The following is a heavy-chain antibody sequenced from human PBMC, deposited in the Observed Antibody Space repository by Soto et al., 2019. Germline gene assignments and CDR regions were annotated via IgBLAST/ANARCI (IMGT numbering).Heavy chain of an antibody. CDR3: ARGREYSFGYNYFDA. Sequence: ASVKVSCKASGYTFTSYGISWVRQAPGQGLEWMGWISAYNGNTNYAQKLQGRVTMTTDTSTSTIFMELSSLRFEDTAVYYCARGREYSFGYNYFDAWGPGTLVTVSS. D-gene: IGHD5-18*01. CDR2: ISAYNGNT. V-gene: IGHV1-18*04. J-gene: IGHJ5*02. CDR1: GYTFTSYG.